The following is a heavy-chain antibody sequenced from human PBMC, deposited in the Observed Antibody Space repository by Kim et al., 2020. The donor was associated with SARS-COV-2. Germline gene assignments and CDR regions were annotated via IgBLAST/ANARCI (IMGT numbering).Heavy chain of an antibody. CDR3: VKAPGIAVAGGCY. CDR1: GFTFSSYA. CDR2: ISSNGGST. V-gene: IGHV3-64D*06. D-gene: IGHD6-19*01. Sequence: GGSLRLSCSASGFTFSSYAMHWVRQAPGKGLEYVSAISSNGGSTYYADSVKGRFTISRDNSKNTLYLQMSSLRAEDTAVYYCVKAPGIAVAGGCYWGQGTLVTVSS. J-gene: IGHJ4*02.